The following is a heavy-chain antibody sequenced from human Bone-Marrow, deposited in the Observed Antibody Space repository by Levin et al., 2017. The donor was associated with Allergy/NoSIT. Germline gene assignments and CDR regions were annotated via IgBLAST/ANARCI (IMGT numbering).Heavy chain of an antibody. CDR3: ARGKSDWYFDL. Sequence: GGSLRLSCAASGFTFSSYSMNWVRQAPGKGLEWVSSISSSSSYIYYADSVKGRFTISRDNAKNSLYLQMNSLRAEDTAVYYCARGKSDWYFDLWGRGTLVTVSS. J-gene: IGHJ2*01. CDR2: ISSSSSYI. CDR1: GFTFSSYS. V-gene: IGHV3-21*01.